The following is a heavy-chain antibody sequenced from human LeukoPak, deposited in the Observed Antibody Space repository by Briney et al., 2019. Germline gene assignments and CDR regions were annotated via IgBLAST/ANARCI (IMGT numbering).Heavy chain of an antibody. D-gene: IGHD1-26*01. CDR1: GGSVTQYH. Sequence: SETLSLTCTVSGGSVTQYHWSWIRHPAGKGLEWIARFYTGGTTNYNPSLNGRATMSVDTSKNHFSLKLTSVTAADTAIYYCATVEVGTVDVFDIWGQGTMVTVSS. CDR2: FYTGGTT. J-gene: IGHJ3*02. CDR3: ATVEVGTVDVFDI. V-gene: IGHV4-4*07.